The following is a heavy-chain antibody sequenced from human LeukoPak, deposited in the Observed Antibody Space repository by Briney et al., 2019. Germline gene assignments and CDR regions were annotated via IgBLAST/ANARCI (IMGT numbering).Heavy chain of an antibody. Sequence: ASVKVSCKASGYTFTGYYMHWVRQAPGQGLEWMGWINPNSGGTNYAQKFQGRVTMTRDTSISTAYMELSRLRSDDTAVYYCAREEEFAAAGTSGAFDIWGQGTMVTVSS. CDR3: AREEEFAAAGTSGAFDI. CDR1: GYTFTGYY. CDR2: INPNSGGT. V-gene: IGHV1-2*02. D-gene: IGHD6-13*01. J-gene: IGHJ3*02.